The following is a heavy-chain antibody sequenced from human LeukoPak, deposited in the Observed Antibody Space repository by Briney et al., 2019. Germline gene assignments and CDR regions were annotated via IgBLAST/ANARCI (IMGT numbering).Heavy chain of an antibody. CDR3: ARRINDFWSGQYGYYFDY. Sequence: SETLSLTCSVSGGSIISSSYYWGWIRQPPGKGLEWIGSIYYSGSTYYNSSLKSRVTISVDTSKNQFSLKLSSVTAADTAVYYCARRINDFWSGQYGYYFDYWGQGTLVTVSS. D-gene: IGHD3-3*01. V-gene: IGHV4-39*01. J-gene: IGHJ4*02. CDR1: GGSIISSSYY. CDR2: IYYSGST.